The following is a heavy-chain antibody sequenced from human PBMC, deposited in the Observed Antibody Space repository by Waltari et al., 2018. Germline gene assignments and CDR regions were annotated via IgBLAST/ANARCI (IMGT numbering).Heavy chain of an antibody. Sequence: EVQLVESGGGLVNPGGSLRLSCAASGFTFSDYSMTWVRQAPGKGLGWVASIGMADYSLDADSMKGRFIISRDNAKNALYLQMNGLRGEDTAVYYCARVIVYSDSPVCDFWGQGTLVIVSS. CDR3: ARVIVYSDSPVCDF. J-gene: IGHJ4*01. CDR1: GFTFSDYS. D-gene: IGHD2-21*01. CDR2: IGMADYS. V-gene: IGHV3-21*01.